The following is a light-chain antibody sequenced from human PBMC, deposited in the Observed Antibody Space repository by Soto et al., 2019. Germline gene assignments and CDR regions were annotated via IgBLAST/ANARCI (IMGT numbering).Light chain of an antibody. CDR3: QSYDSSLSGYV. CDR2: ANS. Sequence: QTVVTQEPSFSVSPGGTVTLTCGLTSGSVSTRNYPSWYQQIPGQAPRTLIYANSNRPSGVPDRFSGSKSATSASLAITGLQAEDEADYYCQSYDSSLSGYVFGTGTKVTVL. CDR1: SGSVSTRNY. V-gene: IGLV8-61*01. J-gene: IGLJ1*01.